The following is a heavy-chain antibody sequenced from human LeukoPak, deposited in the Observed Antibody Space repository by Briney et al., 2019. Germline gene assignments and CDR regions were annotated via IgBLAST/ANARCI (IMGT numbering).Heavy chain of an antibody. V-gene: IGHV3-30*19. CDR3: ARGAYQIVVVTAPTY. D-gene: IGHD2-21*02. CDR1: GFTFSNYG. CDR2: LSSDGSNK. Sequence: GGSLRLSCAASGFTFSNYGMHWVRQAPGKGLEWVADLSSDGSNKYYADSVKGRFTISRDISKNTLYLQMTSLRAEDTAVYYCARGAYQIVVVTAPTYWGQGTLVTVSS. J-gene: IGHJ4*02.